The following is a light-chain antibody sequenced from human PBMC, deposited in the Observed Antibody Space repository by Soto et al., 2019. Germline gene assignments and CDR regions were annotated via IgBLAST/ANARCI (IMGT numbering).Light chain of an antibody. CDR1: QSVSSK. Sequence: EIVMTQSPGTLSVSPGERATLSCRASQSVSSKLAWYQQKPGQAPRLLIHGASTRATGVPARFSGSGSGTQFTLTISGLQSDDLAVYFCQQYNIWPRTFGQGTKWISN. CDR2: GAS. CDR3: QQYNIWPRT. V-gene: IGKV3-15*01. J-gene: IGKJ1*01.